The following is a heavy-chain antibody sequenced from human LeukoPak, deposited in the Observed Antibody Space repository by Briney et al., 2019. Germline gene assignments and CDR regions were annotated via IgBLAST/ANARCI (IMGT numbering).Heavy chain of an antibody. Sequence: PSETLSLTCTVSGGSISSSSYYWGWIRQPPGKGPEWIGSIYYSGSTYYNPSLKSRVTISVDTSKNQFSLKLTSVTAADTAVYYCARALYSMTTVTTEYWFDYWGQGTLVTVSS. CDR1: GGSISSSSYY. J-gene: IGHJ4*02. V-gene: IGHV4-39*07. D-gene: IGHD4-17*01. CDR3: ARALYSMTTVTTEYWFDY. CDR2: IYYSGST.